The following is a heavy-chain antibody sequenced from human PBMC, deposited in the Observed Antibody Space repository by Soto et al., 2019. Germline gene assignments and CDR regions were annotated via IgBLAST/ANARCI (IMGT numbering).Heavy chain of an antibody. CDR3: AKDGGVVVVKYYFDY. Sequence: EVQLLESGGGLVQPGGSLRLSCAASGFTFSSYAMSWVRQAPGKGLEWVSAISGSGGSTYYADSVKGRFTISRDNSKNTLYLQMNSLRAEDKAVYYCAKDGGVVVVKYYFDYWGQGTLVTVSS. CDR2: ISGSGGST. V-gene: IGHV3-23*01. D-gene: IGHD3-22*01. J-gene: IGHJ4*02. CDR1: GFTFSSYA.